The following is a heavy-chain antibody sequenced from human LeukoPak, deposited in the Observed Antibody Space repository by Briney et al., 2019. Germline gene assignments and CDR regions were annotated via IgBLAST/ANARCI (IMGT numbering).Heavy chain of an antibody. CDR2: IYYSGST. CDR3: AREKFTGTNSPFDP. J-gene: IGHJ5*02. D-gene: IGHD1-1*01. CDR1: GGSISSSSYY. Sequence: SETLSLTCTVSGGSISSSSYYWGWIRQPPGKGLEWIGSIYYSGSTYHNPSLKSRVTISVDTSKNQFSLKLSSVTAADTAVYYCAREKFTGTNSPFDPWGQGTLVTVSS. V-gene: IGHV4-39*07.